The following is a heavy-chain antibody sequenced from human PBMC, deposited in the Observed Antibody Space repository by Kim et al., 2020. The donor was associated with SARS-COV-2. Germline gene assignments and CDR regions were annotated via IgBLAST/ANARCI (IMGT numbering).Heavy chain of an antibody. Sequence: GGSLRLSCAASGFTFSTYGMFLVRQAPGKGLEWVAVISPDGNNKYYSDSVKGRFTISRDNSKNTLYVQMNSLRVEDTAVYYCATLQTGEYGGNPRRGYWGQGTLVTVSS. V-gene: IGHV3-30*03. D-gene: IGHD2-15*01. J-gene: IGHJ4*02. CDR2: ISPDGNNK. CDR1: GFTFSTYG. CDR3: ATLQTGEYGGNPRRGY.